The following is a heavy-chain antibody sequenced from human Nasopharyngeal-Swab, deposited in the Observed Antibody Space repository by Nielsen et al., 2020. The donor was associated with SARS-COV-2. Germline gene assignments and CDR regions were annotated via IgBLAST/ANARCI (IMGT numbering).Heavy chain of an antibody. CDR2: ISGSGGST. V-gene: IGHV3-23*01. J-gene: IGHJ4*02. Sequence: GESLKISCAASGFTFDDYAMHWVRQAPGKGLEWVSGISGSGGSTYYADSVKGRFTISRDNSKNTLYLQMNSLRAEDTAVYYCAKERKAMVSLAMGPDYWGQGTLVTVSS. D-gene: IGHD5-18*01. CDR3: AKERKAMVSLAMGPDY. CDR1: GFTFDDYA.